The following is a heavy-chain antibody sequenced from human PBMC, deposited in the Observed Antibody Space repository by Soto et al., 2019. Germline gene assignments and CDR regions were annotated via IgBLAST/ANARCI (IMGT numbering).Heavy chain of an antibody. J-gene: IGHJ4*01. CDR3: ARDGYYYDSSGYYYYFAY. V-gene: IGHV1-69*13. CDR1: GGAFGSYA. Sequence: GASVEVCCKASGGAFGSYARSWVRQAPGQGLEWMGGIIPIFGTANYAQKFQGRVTITADESTSTAYMELSSLRSEDTAVYYCARDGYYYDSSGYYYYFAYWVHGSPVTVSS. CDR2: IIPIFGTA. D-gene: IGHD3-22*01.